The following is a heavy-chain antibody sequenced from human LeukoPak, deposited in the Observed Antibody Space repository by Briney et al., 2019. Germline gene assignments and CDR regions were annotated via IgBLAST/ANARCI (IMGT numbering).Heavy chain of an antibody. Sequence: GRSLRLSCAASGFIFSSYGMHWVRQAPGKGLEWVAVISYDGSNKYYADSVKGRFTISRDNSKNTLYLQMNSLRAEDTAVYYCAKGSSSWYGGSYFDYWGQGTLVTVSS. CDR1: GFIFSSYG. D-gene: IGHD6-13*01. J-gene: IGHJ4*02. V-gene: IGHV3-30*18. CDR2: ISYDGSNK. CDR3: AKGSSSWYGGSYFDY.